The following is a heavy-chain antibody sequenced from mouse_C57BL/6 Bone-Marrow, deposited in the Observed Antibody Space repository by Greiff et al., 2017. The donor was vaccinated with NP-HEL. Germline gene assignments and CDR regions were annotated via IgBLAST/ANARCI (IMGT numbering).Heavy chain of an antibody. V-gene: IGHV1-55*01. J-gene: IGHJ2*01. Sequence: QVQLQQPGAELVKPGASVKMSCKASGYTFTSYWITWVKQRPGQGLEWIGDIYPGSGSTNYNEKFKSKATLTVDKSSSTAYMQLSSLTSEDSAVYYCARLAFKDYWGQGTTLTVSS. CDR1: GYTFTSYW. CDR2: IYPGSGST. CDR3: ARLAFKDY.